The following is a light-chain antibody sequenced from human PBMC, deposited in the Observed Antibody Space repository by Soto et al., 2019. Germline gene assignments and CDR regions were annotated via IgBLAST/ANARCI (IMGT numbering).Light chain of an antibody. Sequence: QSVLTQPASVSGSPGQSITISCTGTSSDVGGYNYVSWYQQHPGKAPKLMIYDVSNRPSGVSDRFSGSKSDNTASLAISGLQTEDEADYYCSSYTTSRTLRLGGGTKLT. J-gene: IGLJ2*01. CDR2: DVS. V-gene: IGLV2-14*01. CDR3: SSYTTSRTLR. CDR1: SSDVGGYNY.